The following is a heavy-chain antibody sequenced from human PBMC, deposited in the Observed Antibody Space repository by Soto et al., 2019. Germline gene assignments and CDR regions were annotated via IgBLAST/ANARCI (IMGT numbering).Heavy chain of an antibody. CDR1: GFTFSSYG. CDR2: IWYDGSNK. V-gene: IGHV3-33*01. D-gene: IGHD2-2*01. Sequence: PGGSLRLSCAASGFTFSSYGMHWVRQAPGKGLEWVAVIWYDGSNKYYADSVKGRFTISRDNSKNTLYLQMNSLRAEDTAVYYCARERCSSTSCPPGYYYYGMDVWGQGTTVTVSS. CDR3: ARERCSSTSCPPGYYYYGMDV. J-gene: IGHJ6*02.